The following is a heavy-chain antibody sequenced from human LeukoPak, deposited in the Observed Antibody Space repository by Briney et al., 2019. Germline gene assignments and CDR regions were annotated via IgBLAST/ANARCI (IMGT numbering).Heavy chain of an antibody. CDR3: ARSYDYVWGSYRSHAFDI. V-gene: IGHV1-46*01. J-gene: IGHJ3*02. Sequence: ASVKVSCKASGYSFTNYDINWVRQATGQGLEWMGIINPSGGSTSYAQKFQGRVTMTRDTSTSTVYMELSSLRSEDTAVYYCARSYDYVWGSYRSHAFDIWGQGTMVTVSS. D-gene: IGHD3-16*02. CDR2: INPSGGST. CDR1: GYSFTNYD.